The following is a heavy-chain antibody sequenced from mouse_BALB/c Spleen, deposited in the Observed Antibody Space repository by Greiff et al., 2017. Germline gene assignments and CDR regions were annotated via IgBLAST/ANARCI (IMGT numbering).Heavy chain of an antibody. CDR1: GFTFSSYA. CDR2: ISSGGST. Sequence: EVQVVESGGGLVKPGGSLKLSCAASGFTFSSYAMSWVRQTPEKRLEWVASISSGGSTYYPDSVKGRFTISRDNARNILYLQMSSLRSEDTAMYYCAREGYGNYGFAYWGQGTLVTVSA. D-gene: IGHD2-1*01. J-gene: IGHJ3*01. CDR3: AREGYGNYGFAY. V-gene: IGHV5-6-5*01.